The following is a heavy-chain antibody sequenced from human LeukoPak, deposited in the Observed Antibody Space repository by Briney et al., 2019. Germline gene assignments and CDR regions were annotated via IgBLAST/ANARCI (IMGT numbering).Heavy chain of an antibody. J-gene: IGHJ3*02. Sequence: GGSLRLSCAASGFTFSSYAMSWVRQAPGKGLECVSTMSGSGSITRYADSVKGRFIISRDNSKNTLYLQMNSLRAEDTAIYYCAKAPWHLPHAFDIWGLGTMVTVSS. CDR1: GFTFSSYA. CDR2: MSGSGSIT. V-gene: IGHV3-23*01. CDR3: AKAPWHLPHAFDI. D-gene: IGHD5-12*01.